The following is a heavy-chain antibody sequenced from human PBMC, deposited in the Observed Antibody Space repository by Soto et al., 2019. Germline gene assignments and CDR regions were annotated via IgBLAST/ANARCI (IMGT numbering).Heavy chain of an antibody. CDR2: MSRVGSSTI. Sequence: RGPLRLSCAASGFTLKEYNMDWVSQAPGKGLEWFSHMSRVGSSTITYADSVKGRFTISRDNAKNTVFLEMKNLRAEDTAVYYCARDSYAPHVWGQGTTVTVSS. CDR3: ARDSYAPHV. V-gene: IGHV3-74*01. J-gene: IGHJ6*02. D-gene: IGHD4-17*01. CDR1: GFTLKEYN.